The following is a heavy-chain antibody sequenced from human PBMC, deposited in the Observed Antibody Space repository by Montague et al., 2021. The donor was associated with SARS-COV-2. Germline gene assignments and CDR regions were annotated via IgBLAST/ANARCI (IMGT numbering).Heavy chain of an antibody. J-gene: IGHJ6*02. V-gene: IGHV4-59*08. CDR3: ARQLRVRRTWQVGDYNHYGMDV. CDR1: GGSISNYH. CDR2: IYYSGGT. Sequence: SETLSLTCTVSGGSISNYHWNWIRQPPGKGLEWIAYIYYSGGTNHNPSLQSRVTISVDTSRNQFSLRLTSVTAADTAVYYCARQLRVRRTWQVGDYNHYGMDVWGQGTTVSVSS. D-gene: IGHD3-10*01.